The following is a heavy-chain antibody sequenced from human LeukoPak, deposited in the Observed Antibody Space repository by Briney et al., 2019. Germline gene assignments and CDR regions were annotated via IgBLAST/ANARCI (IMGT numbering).Heavy chain of an antibody. J-gene: IGHJ5*02. D-gene: IGHD6-19*01. V-gene: IGHV4-4*02. Sequence: SETLSLTCAVSGGSISSSNWWSWVRQPPGKGLEWIGEIYHSGSTNYNPSLKSRVTISVDKSKNQFSLKLSSVTAADTAVYYCAKTVAVAGFPNWFDPWGQGTPVTVSS. CDR2: IYHSGST. CDR1: GGSISSSNW. CDR3: AKTVAVAGFPNWFDP.